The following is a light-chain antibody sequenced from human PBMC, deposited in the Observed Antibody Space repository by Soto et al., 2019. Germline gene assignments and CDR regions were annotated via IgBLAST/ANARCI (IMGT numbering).Light chain of an antibody. CDR2: DAS. J-gene: IGKJ5*01. V-gene: IGKV3-11*01. Sequence: IVLTQSPATLSLSPGDRATLSCWASQSVSTYLAWYQQKPGQAPRLLIYDASSRATGIPARFSGSGSGTDFTLTISSVEPEDFEVYYCQQRSNWITFGQGTRLEIK. CDR1: QSVSTY. CDR3: QQRSNWIT.